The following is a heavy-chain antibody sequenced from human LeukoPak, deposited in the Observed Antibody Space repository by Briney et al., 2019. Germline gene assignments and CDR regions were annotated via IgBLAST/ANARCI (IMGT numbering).Heavy chain of an antibody. CDR1: GFTFSSYA. CDR2: IKQDGSEK. J-gene: IGHJ6*03. V-gene: IGHV3-7*01. Sequence: GGSLRLSCAASGFTFSSYAMSWVRQAPGKGPEWVANIKQDGSEKYYVDSVKGRFTISRDNAKNSLYLQMNSLRAEDTAVYYCARETPAAAQYYMDVWGKGTTVTVSS. D-gene: IGHD6-13*01. CDR3: ARETPAAAQYYMDV.